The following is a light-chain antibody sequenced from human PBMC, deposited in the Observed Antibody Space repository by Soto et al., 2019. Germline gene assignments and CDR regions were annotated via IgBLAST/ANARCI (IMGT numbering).Light chain of an antibody. J-gene: IGKJ5*01. CDR3: QQRSNWPPEIT. V-gene: IGKV3-11*01. CDR1: QSVSEK. CDR2: DAS. Sequence: LSLSPATMSAPPVERAPLSFRASQSVSEKLGWYQQKPGQAPRLLIYDASDRATGIPARFSGSGSGTDFTLTISSLEPEDVEVYYCQQRSNWPPEITFGQGTRLEIK.